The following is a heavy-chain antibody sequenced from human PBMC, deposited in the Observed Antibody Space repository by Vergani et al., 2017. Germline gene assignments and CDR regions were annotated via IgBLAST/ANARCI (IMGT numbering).Heavy chain of an antibody. D-gene: IGHD3-10*01. J-gene: IGHJ4*02. CDR2: IYHSGST. CDR3: ARSRIYYGAGSPDY. CDR1: GYSISSGYF. V-gene: IGHV4-38-2*01. Sequence: QVQLQESGPGLVKPSETLSLTCVVSGYSISSGYFWGWIRQPPGKGLEWIGNIYHSGSTYYKPSLKSRVTISVDTSSNQFSLYLTSVTAADTAVYYCARSRIYYGAGSPDYWGQGTLVTVSS.